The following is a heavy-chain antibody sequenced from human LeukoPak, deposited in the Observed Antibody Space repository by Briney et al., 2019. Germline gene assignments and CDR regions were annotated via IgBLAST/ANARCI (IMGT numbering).Heavy chain of an antibody. V-gene: IGHV1-46*02. CDR2: INPSGGST. CDR1: GYTFNNHY. D-gene: IGHD6-19*01. Sequence: ASVKVSCKASGYTFNNHYMYWARQAPGQGLEWMGVINPSGGSTSYAQKFQGRVTMTRDTSTRTVYMEVNSLRSEDTAVYYCARQGTYSSAIGMGYWGQGTLVTVSS. J-gene: IGHJ4*02. CDR3: ARQGTYSSAIGMGY.